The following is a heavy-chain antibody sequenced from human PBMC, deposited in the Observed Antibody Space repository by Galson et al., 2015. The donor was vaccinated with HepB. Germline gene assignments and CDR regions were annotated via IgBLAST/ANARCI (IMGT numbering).Heavy chain of an antibody. D-gene: IGHD3-9*01. CDR1: GYTFTSYG. V-gene: IGHV1-18*01. Sequence: QSGAEVKKPGASVKVSCKASGYTFTSYGISWVRQAPGQGLEWMGWISAYNGNTNYAQKLQGRVTMTTDTSTSTAYMELRSLRSDDTAVYYCARPSGNVLRYFDWSPEGHYFDYWGQGTLVTVSS. J-gene: IGHJ4*02. CDR3: ARPSGNVLRYFDWSPEGHYFDY. CDR2: ISAYNGNT.